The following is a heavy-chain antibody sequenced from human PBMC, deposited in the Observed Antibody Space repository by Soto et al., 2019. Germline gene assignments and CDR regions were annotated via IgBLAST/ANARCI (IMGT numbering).Heavy chain of an antibody. D-gene: IGHD4-17*01. Sequence: GGSLRLSCAASGFTFSSYAMSWVRQAPGKGLEWVSAISGSGGSTYYADSVKGRFTISRDNSKNTLYLQMNSLRAEDTAVYYCAKDPRGINPHDPPLYGDYGGVLFIDYWGQGTLVTVSS. V-gene: IGHV3-23*01. CDR3: AKDPRGINPHDPPLYGDYGGVLFIDY. CDR2: ISGSGGST. CDR1: GFTFSSYA. J-gene: IGHJ4*02.